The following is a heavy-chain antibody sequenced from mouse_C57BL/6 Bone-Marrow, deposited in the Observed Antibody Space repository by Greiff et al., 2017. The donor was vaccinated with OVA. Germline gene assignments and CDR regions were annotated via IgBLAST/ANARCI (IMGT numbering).Heavy chain of an antibody. V-gene: IGHV2-5*01. CDR3: AKNGWLLWYFDV. Sequence: VHLVESGPGLVQPSQSLSITCTVSGFSLTSYGVHWVRQSPGKGREWLGVLWRGGSTVYNAAFLSRLSTTKDNSKSQVFVKMNSRQADDTAMCYCAKNGWLLWYFDVWGTGTTVTVSS. J-gene: IGHJ1*03. CDR1: GFSLTSYG. D-gene: IGHD2-3*01. CDR2: LWRGGST.